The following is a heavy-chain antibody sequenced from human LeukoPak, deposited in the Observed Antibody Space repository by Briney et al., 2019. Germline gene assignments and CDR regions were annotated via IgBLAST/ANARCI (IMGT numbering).Heavy chain of an antibody. CDR1: GFTFSSYS. CDR3: ARYDYYDSSGYYEGPGY. Sequence: GGSPRLSCAASGFTFSSYSMNWVRQAPGKGLEWVSSISSSSSYIYYADSVKGRFTISRDNAKNSLYLQMNSLRAEDTAVYYCARYDYYDSSGYYEGPGYWGQGTLVTVSS. D-gene: IGHD3-22*01. J-gene: IGHJ4*02. V-gene: IGHV3-21*01. CDR2: ISSSSSYI.